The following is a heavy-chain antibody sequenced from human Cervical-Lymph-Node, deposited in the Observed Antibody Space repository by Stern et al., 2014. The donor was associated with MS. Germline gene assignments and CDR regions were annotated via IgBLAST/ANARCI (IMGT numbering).Heavy chain of an antibody. J-gene: IGHJ4*02. V-gene: IGHV3-21*01. CDR1: GFTFSSYS. CDR2: ISSSSSYI. Sequence: EVQLVESGGGLVKPGGSLRLSCAASGFTFSSYSMNWVRQAPGKGLEWVSSISSSSSYIYYADSVKGRFTISRDNAKNSLYLQRNSLRAEDTAVYYCARVVIAAAGYNYFDYWGQGTLVTVSS. D-gene: IGHD6-13*01. CDR3: ARVVIAAAGYNYFDY.